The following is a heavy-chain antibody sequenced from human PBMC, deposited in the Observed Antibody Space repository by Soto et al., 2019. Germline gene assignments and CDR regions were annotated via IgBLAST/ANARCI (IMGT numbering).Heavy chain of an antibody. V-gene: IGHV3-13*04. Sequence: GGSLRHSCAASGFTCRSYEHHWVRKATGKDLEWVSTIGTTGDTYYPGSVKGRFTISRENAKYSLYLQMNSLRAGDTAVYYCAKTPIVVVPAAIKGYYFDYWGQRTLVTVSS. D-gene: IGHD2-2*01. J-gene: IGHJ4*02. CDR3: AKTPIVVVPAAIKGYYFDY. CDR2: IGTTGDT. CDR1: GFTCRSYE.